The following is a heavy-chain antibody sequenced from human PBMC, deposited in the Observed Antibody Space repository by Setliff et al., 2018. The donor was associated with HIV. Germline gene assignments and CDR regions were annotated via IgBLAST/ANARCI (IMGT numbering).Heavy chain of an antibody. V-gene: IGHV4-59*08. CDR3: ARHLIGDYYYFDY. J-gene: IGHJ4*02. CDR1: GGSISSYY. CDR2: IYYSGST. Sequence: SETLSLTCTVSGGSISSYYWSWVRQPPGKGLEWIGYIYYSGSTNYNPSLKSRVTISVDTSKNQFSLKLSSVTAADTAVYYCARHLIGDYYYFDYWGQGTLVTVSS. D-gene: IGHD4-17*01.